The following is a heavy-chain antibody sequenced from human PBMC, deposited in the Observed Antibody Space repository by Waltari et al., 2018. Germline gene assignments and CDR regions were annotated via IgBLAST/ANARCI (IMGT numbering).Heavy chain of an antibody. Sequence: EVQLVESGGGLVQPGGSLRLSCAASGFTFSKNWKTWVRQAPGKGLEWVANINQDGSEKYSVESVKGRFTISRDNAKNSLYLQLNSLRADDTAVYYCTRGGDDSSWYWRNWGQGTLVTVSS. V-gene: IGHV3-7*01. J-gene: IGHJ4*02. CDR1: GFTFSKNW. CDR3: TRGGDDSSWYWRN. D-gene: IGHD6-13*01. CDR2: INQDGSEK.